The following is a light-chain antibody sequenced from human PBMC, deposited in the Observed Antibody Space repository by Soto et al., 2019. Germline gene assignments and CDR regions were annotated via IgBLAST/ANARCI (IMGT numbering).Light chain of an antibody. Sequence: DIQMTQSPASLSASVGGRVTITCRASQSINNYLNWYLQRPGQAPKLLIRSASTLQRGVPSRFSGSGSRTEFTLTIADLQPDDFGTYYCQQSLTMPITFGHGTQLEIK. J-gene: IGKJ5*01. CDR2: SAS. CDR1: QSINNY. CDR3: QQSLTMPIT. V-gene: IGKV1-39*01.